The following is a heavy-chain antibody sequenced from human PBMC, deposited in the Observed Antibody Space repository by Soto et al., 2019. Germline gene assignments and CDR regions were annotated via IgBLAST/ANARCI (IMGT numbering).Heavy chain of an antibody. CDR2: ISGGGGNT. D-gene: IGHD6-19*01. CDR1: GFTFSSYA. V-gene: IGHV3-23*01. CDR3: AKDRGAGGRFSGIAVAGIPS. Sequence: EVQLLESGGGLVQPGGSLRLSCAASGFTFSSYAMSWVRQTPGKGLEWVLGISGGGGNTYYADSVTGRFTISRDNSRNTLYLQMNSLRAADTAIYYCAKDRGAGGRFSGIAVAGIPSWGQGTLVTVSS. J-gene: IGHJ5*02.